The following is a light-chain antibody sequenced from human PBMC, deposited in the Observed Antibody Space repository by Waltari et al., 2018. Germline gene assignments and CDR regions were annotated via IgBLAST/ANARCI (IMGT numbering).Light chain of an antibody. CDR1: QSVSNS. CDR2: GAS. Sequence: DIEMTQSRSSLFASVGDIVTITCRASQSVSNSLNWYQQKPGKAPKLLIFGASNLHSGVAAKFSGSGSGTDFTLTISSLQPEDSATYYCQQTSRTPITFGQGTRVEIK. CDR3: QQTSRTPIT. J-gene: IGKJ5*01. V-gene: IGKV1-39*01.